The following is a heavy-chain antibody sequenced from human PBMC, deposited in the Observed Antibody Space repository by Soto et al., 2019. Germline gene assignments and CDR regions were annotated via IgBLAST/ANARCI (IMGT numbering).Heavy chain of an antibody. CDR2: INQGGSVR. J-gene: IGHJ4*02. V-gene: IGHV3-7*01. CDR3: ARVNYNDWDFDY. CDR1: GFTFRNYW. Sequence: EVQVVESGGGLVQPGGSLRLSCVASGFTFRNYWMTWVRQAPGKGLEWVANINQGGSVRYYVESVKGRFTISRDDANNSVFLQMISLKTEDTAVYYCARVNYNDWDFDYWGWGTLVTVSS. D-gene: IGHD3-22*01.